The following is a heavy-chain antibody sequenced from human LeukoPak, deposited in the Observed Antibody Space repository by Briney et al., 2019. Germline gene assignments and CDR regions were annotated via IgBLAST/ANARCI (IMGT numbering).Heavy chain of an antibody. D-gene: IGHD3-22*01. CDR1: GFTFSSYA. CDR2: ISGSGGST. J-gene: IGHJ4*02. CDR3: ARGTMIVVVIYFDY. Sequence: GGSLRLSCAASGFTFSSYAMSWVRQAPGKGLEWVSAISGSGGSTYYADSVKGRFTISRDNSKNTLYLQMNSLRAEDTAVYYCARGTMIVVVIYFDYWGQGTLVTVSS. V-gene: IGHV3-23*01.